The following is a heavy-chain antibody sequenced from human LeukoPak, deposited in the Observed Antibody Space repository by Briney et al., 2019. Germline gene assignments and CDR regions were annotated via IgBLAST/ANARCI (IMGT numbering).Heavy chain of an antibody. CDR2: IVGRDGDT. Sequence: GGSLRLSCAASGFSFGDFYMTWIRQAPGKGLEWVSTIVGRDGDTYYTDSVKGRFTISRDISKNTVYLQMNSLRGDDTAVYYCAKYGIVLPPGSHIPHWFDFWGQGSLVTVTS. CDR1: GFSFGDFY. V-gene: IGHV3-23*01. D-gene: IGHD2-8*01. J-gene: IGHJ5*01. CDR3: AKYGIVLPPGSHIPHWFDF.